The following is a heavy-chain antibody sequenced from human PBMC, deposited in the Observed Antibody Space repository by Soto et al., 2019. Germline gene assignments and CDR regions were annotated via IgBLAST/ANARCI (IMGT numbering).Heavy chain of an antibody. CDR2: ISSSGSYI. J-gene: IGHJ4*02. V-gene: IGHV3-21*01. Sequence: PGGSLRLSCAASGFTFSSYSMNWVRQAPGKGLEWVSSISSSGSYIYYADSVKGRFTISRDNAKNSLYLQMNSLRAEDTAVYYCARGHVHLWFFDYWGQGTLVTVSS. CDR3: ARGHVHLWFFDY. CDR1: GFTFSSYS. D-gene: IGHD5-18*01.